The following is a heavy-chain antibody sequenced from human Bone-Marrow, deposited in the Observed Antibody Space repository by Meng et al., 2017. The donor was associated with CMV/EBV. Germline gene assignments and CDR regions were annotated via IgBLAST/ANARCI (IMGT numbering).Heavy chain of an antibody. D-gene: IGHD6-13*01. J-gene: IGHJ5*02. CDR3: ARGSSTEAAPLFDP. CDR1: GGSISAHY. CDR2: VYYSGAT. Sequence: GSLRLSCTVSGGSISAHYGSWIRQSPGKGLEWIGYVYYSGATNYNPSLKSRVTISVDASQKQFSLKLRSVTAAGSAVYFCARGSSTEAAPLFDPWGQGALVTVSS. V-gene: IGHV4-59*11.